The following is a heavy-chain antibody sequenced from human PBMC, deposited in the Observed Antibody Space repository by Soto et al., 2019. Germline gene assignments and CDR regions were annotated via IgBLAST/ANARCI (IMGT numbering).Heavy chain of an antibody. CDR3: ARDGGSGNYRYYAMDV. V-gene: IGHV1-69*12. J-gene: IGHJ6*02. CDR2: IIPIFGTA. D-gene: IGHD3-10*01. Sequence: QVQLVQSGAELKKPGSSVKVSCKASGGTFSSYAISWVLQAPGQGLEWMGGIIPIFGTANYAQKFQGRVTITADESTSTAYMELSSLRSEDTAIYYCARDGGSGNYRYYAMDVWGQGTTVTVSS. CDR1: GGTFSSYA.